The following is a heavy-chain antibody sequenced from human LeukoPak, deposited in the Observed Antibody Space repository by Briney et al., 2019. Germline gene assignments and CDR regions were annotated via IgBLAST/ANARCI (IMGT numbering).Heavy chain of an antibody. J-gene: IGHJ5*02. CDR1: GFTFSTFA. CDR2: IFPSGGEI. Sequence: GGSLRLSCVASGFTFSTFAMIWVRQPPGKGLEWVSSIFPSGGEIHCADSVRGRFTISRDNSKNMLYLQMNSLKTEDTAVYYCAKIGSAAQFDPWGQGTLVTVSS. D-gene: IGHD3-10*01. CDR3: AKIGSAAQFDP. V-gene: IGHV3-23*01.